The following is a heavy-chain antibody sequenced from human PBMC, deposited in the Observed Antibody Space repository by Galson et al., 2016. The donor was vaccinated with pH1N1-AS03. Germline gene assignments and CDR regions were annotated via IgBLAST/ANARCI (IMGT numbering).Heavy chain of an antibody. CDR3: VIMWKPTVLDI. J-gene: IGHJ3*02. CDR1: GDNFIRYT. CDR2: IIPILGTT. V-gene: IGHV1-69*08. Sequence: SVKVSCNASGDNFIRYTISWVRQAPGQGLEWMGRIIPILGTTNYAQKFQGRVTITADTSTSTAYMELGSLTSEDTAVYYCVIMWKPTVLDIWGQGTLVSVSS. D-gene: IGHD3-16*01.